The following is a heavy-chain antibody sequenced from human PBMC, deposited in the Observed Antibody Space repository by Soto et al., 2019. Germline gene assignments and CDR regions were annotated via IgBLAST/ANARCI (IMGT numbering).Heavy chain of an antibody. CDR3: ARVSARGQAAFDI. CDR2: IRQSGDRS. J-gene: IGHJ3*02. Sequence: PGGSLRLSCAASGFIFSNFAMYWVRRAPGKGLEWVSSIRQSGDRSSYADSAKGRFTISRDNSKNTLYLQMGSLRAEDMAVYYCARVSARGQAAFDIWGQGTMVTV. D-gene: IGHD5-12*01. CDR1: GFIFSNFA. V-gene: IGHV3-23*01.